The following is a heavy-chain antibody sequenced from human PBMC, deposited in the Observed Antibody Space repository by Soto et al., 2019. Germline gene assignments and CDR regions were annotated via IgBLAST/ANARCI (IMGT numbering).Heavy chain of an antibody. CDR1: GYTFTSYG. J-gene: IGHJ4*02. Sequence: QVQLVQSGAEVKKPGASVKVSCKASGYTFTSYGISWVRQAPGQGLEWMGRIIPILGIANYAQKFXXRXTXXADKSTSTAYMELSSLRSEDTAVYYCAAWLLQYDYWGQGTLVTVSS. CDR2: IIPILGIA. CDR3: AAWLLQYDY. V-gene: IGHV1-69*04. D-gene: IGHD3-22*01.